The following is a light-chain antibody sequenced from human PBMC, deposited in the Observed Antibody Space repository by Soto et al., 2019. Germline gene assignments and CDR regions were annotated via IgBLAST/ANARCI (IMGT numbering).Light chain of an antibody. J-gene: IGKJ1*01. V-gene: IGKV1-5*01. Sequence: DIQMTQSPSTLSASVGDRVTITCRASQSISSWLAWYQQKPGKAPKLLIYDASSLESGVPSRFSGSGSGTXFTLTISSLQPDDFATYYCQQYNSYSGTFGQGTKVEIK. CDR3: QQYNSYSGT. CDR2: DAS. CDR1: QSISSW.